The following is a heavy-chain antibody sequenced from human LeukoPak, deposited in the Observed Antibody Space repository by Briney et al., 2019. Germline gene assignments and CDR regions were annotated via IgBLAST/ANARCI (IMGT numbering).Heavy chain of an antibody. CDR3: AKGDTMVRGVIRENYYYYMDV. D-gene: IGHD3-10*01. CDR2: ISYDGSNK. CDR1: GFTFRSYA. V-gene: IGHV3-30*04. J-gene: IGHJ6*03. Sequence: GRSLRLSCAASGFTFRSYAMHWVRQAPGKGLEWVAVISYDGSNKYYADSVKGRFTISRDNSKNTLYLQMNSLRAEDTAVYYCAKGDTMVRGVIRENYYYYMDVWGKGTTVTISS.